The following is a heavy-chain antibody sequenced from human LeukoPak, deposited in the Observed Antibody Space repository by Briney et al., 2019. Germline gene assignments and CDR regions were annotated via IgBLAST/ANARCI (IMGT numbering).Heavy chain of an antibody. CDR3: ARGHGSGSTNYFDP. J-gene: IGHJ5*02. V-gene: IGHV1-2*02. CDR1: GYTFTGYY. Sequence: ASVKVSCKASGYTFTGYYMHWVRQAPGQGLEWMGWINPNSGGTNYAQKFQGSVTLTRDMSTSTFYMELSSLRSDDTAVYYCARGHGSGSTNYFDPWGQGTLVTVSS. D-gene: IGHD3-10*01. CDR2: INPNSGGT.